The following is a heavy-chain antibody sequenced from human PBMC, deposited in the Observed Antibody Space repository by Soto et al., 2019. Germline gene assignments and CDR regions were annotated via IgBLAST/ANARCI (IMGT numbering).Heavy chain of an antibody. J-gene: IGHJ6*02. CDR3: ARGSYASPYYYYGMDV. CDR2: ISAYNGNT. D-gene: IGHD2-2*01. V-gene: IGHV1-18*01. Sequence: ASVKVSCKASGYTFTIYGISWVRQAPGQGLEWMGWISAYNGNTNYAQKLQGRVTMTTDTSTSTAYMELRSLRSDDTAVYYCARGSYASPYYYYGMDVWGQGTTVTVSS. CDR1: GYTFTIYG.